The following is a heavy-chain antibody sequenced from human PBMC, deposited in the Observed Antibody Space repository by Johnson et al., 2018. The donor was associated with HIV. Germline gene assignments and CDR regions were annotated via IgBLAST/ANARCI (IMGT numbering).Heavy chain of an antibody. J-gene: IGHJ3*02. CDR3: ASPPDAFDI. V-gene: IGHV3-9*01. CDR2: ISWNSGSI. CDR1: GFTFSSYA. Sequence: VQLVESGGGVVQPGRSLRLSCAASGFTFSSYAMHWVRQAPGKGLEWVSGISWNSGSIGYADSVKGRFTISRDNAKNSLYLQMNSLRAEDTAVYYCASPPDAFDIWGQGTMVTVSS.